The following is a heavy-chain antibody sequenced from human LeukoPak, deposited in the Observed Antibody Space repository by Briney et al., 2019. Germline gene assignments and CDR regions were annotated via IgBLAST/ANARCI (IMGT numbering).Heavy chain of an antibody. CDR3: ARDLNKVRGSDV. J-gene: IGHJ6*02. D-gene: IGHD3-10*01. V-gene: IGHV3-7*01. CDR1: GFTFSSHR. Sequence: PGGSLRLSCAASGFTFSSHRMSWVRQAPGKGLEWVANINQDGSEKYYVDSVKGRFTISRDNAKNSLSLQMDSLRVEDTAVYYCARDLNKVRGSDVWGQGTTVIVSS. CDR2: INQDGSEK.